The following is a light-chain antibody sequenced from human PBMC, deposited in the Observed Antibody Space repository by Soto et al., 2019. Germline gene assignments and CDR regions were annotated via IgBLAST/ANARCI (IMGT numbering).Light chain of an antibody. CDR1: QSVSSSS. V-gene: IGKV3-20*01. CDR2: GAS. J-gene: IGKJ5*01. Sequence: NVLTHSPCTRFFSPWERATLFFIASQSVSSSSLAWYQQKPGQAPRLLIYGASSRATGIPDRFSGSGSGTDFTLTISRLEPEDFAVYYCQQHGSSLPITCGKGKRRAI. CDR3: QQHGSSLPIT.